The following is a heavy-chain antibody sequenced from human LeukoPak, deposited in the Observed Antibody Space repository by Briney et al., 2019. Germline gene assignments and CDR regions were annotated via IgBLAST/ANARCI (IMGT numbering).Heavy chain of an antibody. J-gene: IGHJ4*02. CDR1: GRSFSGYY. CDR3: ARAGIWAFDY. Sequence: SETLSLTCAVYGRSFSGYYWSWIRQPPGKGLEWIGEINHSGSTNYNPSLKSRVTISVDTSKNQFSLKLSSVTAADTAVYYCARAGIWAFDYWGQGTLVTVSS. D-gene: IGHD6-19*01. V-gene: IGHV4-34*01. CDR2: INHSGST.